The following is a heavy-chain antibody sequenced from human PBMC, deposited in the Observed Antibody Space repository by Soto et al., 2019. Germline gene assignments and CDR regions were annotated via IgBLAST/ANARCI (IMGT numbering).Heavy chain of an antibody. D-gene: IGHD3-3*02. CDR3: ARDDAFGNENGFDM. J-gene: IGHJ3*02. V-gene: IGHV3-33*01. CDR1: GFPFSFYG. Sequence: GGSLRLSCAVSGFPFSFYGFHWVRQSPGKGLEWLGVIVSDGSAIYHADSLEGRFFISRDNSKDILYLQMNSLRVEDTAVYYCARDDAFGNENGFDMWGQGTMVTVS. CDR2: IVSDGSAI.